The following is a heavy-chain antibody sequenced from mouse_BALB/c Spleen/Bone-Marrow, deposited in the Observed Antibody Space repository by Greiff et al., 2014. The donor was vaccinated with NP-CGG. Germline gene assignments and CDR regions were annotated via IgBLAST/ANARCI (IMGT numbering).Heavy chain of an antibody. V-gene: IGHV1-77*01. J-gene: IGHJ2*01. Sequence: VQGVESGPELVKPGASVKMSCKASGYTFTDYVISWVKQRTGQGLEWIGEIYPGSGSTYYNEKFKGKATLTADKSSNTAYMQLSSLTSEDSAVYFCARGYYGSSYYFDYWGQGTTLTVSS. CDR3: ARGYYGSSYYFDY. D-gene: IGHD1-1*01. CDR2: IYPGSGST. CDR1: GYTFTDYV.